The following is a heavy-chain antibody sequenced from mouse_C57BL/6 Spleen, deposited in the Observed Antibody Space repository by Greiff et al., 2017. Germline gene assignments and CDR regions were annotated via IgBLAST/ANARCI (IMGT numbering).Heavy chain of an antibody. V-gene: IGHV1-74*01. CDR3: AIERRLLLPGFDV. J-gene: IGHJ1*03. D-gene: IGHD1-1*01. CDR1: GYTFPSYW. Sequence: QVQLQQPGAELVKPGASVKVSCKASGYTFPSYWMHWVKQRPGQGLEWIGRIHPSDSDTNYNQKFKGKATLTVDKSSSTAYMQLISLTSEDSAVYDCAIERRLLLPGFDVWGTGTTVTVSS. CDR2: IHPSDSDT.